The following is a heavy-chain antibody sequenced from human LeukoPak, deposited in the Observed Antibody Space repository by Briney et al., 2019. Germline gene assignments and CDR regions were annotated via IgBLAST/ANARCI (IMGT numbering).Heavy chain of an antibody. CDR3: ATEYGSATYNRYFLAY. CDR2: IKSKTDGGTT. CDR1: GFTFSNAW. Sequence: GGSLRLSCAASGFTFSNAWMSWVRQAPGKGLEWVGRIKSKTDGGTTDYATPVKGRFTFSRDDSKNTLYLQMNSLKIEDTAVYYCATEYGSATYNRYFLAYWGQGTLVTVSS. V-gene: IGHV3-15*01. D-gene: IGHD3-10*01. J-gene: IGHJ4*02.